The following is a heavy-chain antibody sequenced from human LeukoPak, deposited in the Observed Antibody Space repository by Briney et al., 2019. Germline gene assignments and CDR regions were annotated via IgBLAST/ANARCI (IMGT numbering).Heavy chain of an antibody. V-gene: IGHV4-38-2*01. CDR1: GYSIRSGSY. CDR2: MFHSGDT. D-gene: IGHD4-17*01. J-gene: IGHJ4*02. Sequence: SETLSLTCDVSGYSIRSGSYWGWIRQPPGKWLEWIGCMFHSGDTYHNPSLKSRVTISADTSKNQFSLKLTSVTAADTAVYYCAKVGAYGDYARHDYWGQGTLVTVSS. CDR3: AKVGAYGDYARHDY.